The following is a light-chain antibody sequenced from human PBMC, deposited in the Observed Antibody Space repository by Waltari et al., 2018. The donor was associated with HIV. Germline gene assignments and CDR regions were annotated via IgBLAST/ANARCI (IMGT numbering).Light chain of an antibody. CDR3: SSYAGSSTWV. Sequence: QSALTQPPSASGSPGQSVTISCTGISSDAGDDNYVSWYQQSPGKAPKLIIYEVSKRPSGVPDLFSGSKSGNTASLTVSGLQADDEADYYCSSYAGSSTWVFGGGTKLTVL. J-gene: IGLJ3*02. V-gene: IGLV2-8*01. CDR2: EVS. CDR1: SSDAGDDNY.